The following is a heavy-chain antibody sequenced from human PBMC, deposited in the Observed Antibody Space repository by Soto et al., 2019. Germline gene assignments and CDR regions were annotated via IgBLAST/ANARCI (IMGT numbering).Heavy chain of an antibody. J-gene: IGHJ6*03. V-gene: IGHV4-31*03. CDR2: IYYSGST. CDR1: GGSISSGGYY. CDR3: ARRSTDFWSGYTPLPFYYYYYMDV. Sequence: QVQLQESGPGLVKPSQTLSLTCTVSGGSISSGGYYWSWIRQHPGKGLEWIGYIYYSGSTYYNPSLKRRVTISVDTSKNQFSLKLSSVTAADTAVYYCARRSTDFWSGYTPLPFYYYYYMDVWGKGTTVTVSS. D-gene: IGHD3-3*01.